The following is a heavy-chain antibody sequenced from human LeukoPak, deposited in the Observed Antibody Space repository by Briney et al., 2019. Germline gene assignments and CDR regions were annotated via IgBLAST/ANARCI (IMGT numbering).Heavy chain of an antibody. CDR2: ISAYNGNT. V-gene: IGHV1-18*01. D-gene: IGHD2-2*01. CDR1: GYTFTSYA. Sequence: ASVKVSCKASGYTFTSYAITWVRQAPGQGLEWMGWISAYNGNTKYGQRLQGRVTMTTDTSTSTAYMELRSLRSDDTAVYYCARGPIIDIAIVPAADEYYYMDVWGKGTTVTVSS. J-gene: IGHJ6*03. CDR3: ARGPIIDIAIVPAADEYYYMDV.